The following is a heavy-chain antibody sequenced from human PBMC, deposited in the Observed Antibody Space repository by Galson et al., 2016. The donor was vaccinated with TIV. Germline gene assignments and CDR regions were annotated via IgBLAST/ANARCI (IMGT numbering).Heavy chain of an antibody. CDR1: GYTLSSYS. Sequence: SVKVSCKASGYTLSSYSISWVRQAPGQGLEWLGWISGYNGNKNYAQKFQGRVTMTTDTSTSTAYMALRSIRADDTAVYYCARVPTKTFDFWSGYDNSFCMDVWGKGTTVIVSS. D-gene: IGHD3-3*01. V-gene: IGHV1-18*01. CDR2: ISGYNGNK. J-gene: IGHJ6*03. CDR3: ARVPTKTFDFWSGYDNSFCMDV.